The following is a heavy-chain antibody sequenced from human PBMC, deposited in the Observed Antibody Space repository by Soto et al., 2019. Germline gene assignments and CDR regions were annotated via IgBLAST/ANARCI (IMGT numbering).Heavy chain of an antibody. CDR1: GGTFSSYT. CDR3: ARVGLVRGVIGDY. CDR2: IIPILGIA. Sequence: QVQLVQSGAEVKKPGSSVKVSCKASGGTFSSYTISWVRQAPGQGLEWMGRIIPILGIANYAQKFQGRVTITADKSTSTAYMELSSLRSEDTAVYYCARVGLVRGVIGDYWGQGTLVTVSS. J-gene: IGHJ4*02. D-gene: IGHD3-10*01. V-gene: IGHV1-69*02.